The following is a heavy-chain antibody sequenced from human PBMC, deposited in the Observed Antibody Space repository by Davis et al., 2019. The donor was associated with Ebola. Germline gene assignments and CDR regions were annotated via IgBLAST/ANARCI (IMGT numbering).Heavy chain of an antibody. CDR2: IINDGSST. D-gene: IGHD6-19*01. Sequence: GESLKISCAASGFSFSSYWMYWVRQAPGKGLEWVSRIINDGSSTNYADSVKGRFTISRDNAGNALHLDMNSLRPEDTDVYYCARGPTVAGTGNTFDIWGQGTVVTVSS. CDR1: GFSFSSYW. J-gene: IGHJ3*02. V-gene: IGHV3-74*01. CDR3: ARGPTVAGTGNTFDI.